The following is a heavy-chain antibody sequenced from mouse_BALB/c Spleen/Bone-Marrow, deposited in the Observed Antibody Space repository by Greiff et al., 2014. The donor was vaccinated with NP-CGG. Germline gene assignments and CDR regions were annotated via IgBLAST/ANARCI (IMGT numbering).Heavy chain of an antibody. CDR2: INYSGSI. V-gene: IGHV3-8*02. CDR1: GDSITNGY. Sequence: VQLQQPGPSLVKSSQTLSLTCSVTGDSITNGYWNWIRKFPGNKLEYMGYINYSGSIYYNPSLKSRISITRDTSKNQFFLQLNSVTTEDTATYYCVRSGYYGSYPASYWGQGTLVTVSA. J-gene: IGHJ3*01. CDR3: VRSGYYGSYPASY. D-gene: IGHD2-1*01.